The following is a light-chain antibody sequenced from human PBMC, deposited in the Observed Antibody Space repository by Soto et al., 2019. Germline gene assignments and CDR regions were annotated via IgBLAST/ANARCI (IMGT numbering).Light chain of an antibody. CDR3: SAWDDSLNGRV. Sequence: HSVLTQPPSVSGTPGQRVTISCSGSSSNIGVKTVNWYQQFPGSAPKLLIFRSDQRPSGVPDRFSGSKSGTSASLAISGLQSEDEADYYCSAWDDSLNGRVFGTGTKVTVL. J-gene: IGLJ1*01. CDR1: SSNIGVKT. CDR2: RSD. V-gene: IGLV1-44*01.